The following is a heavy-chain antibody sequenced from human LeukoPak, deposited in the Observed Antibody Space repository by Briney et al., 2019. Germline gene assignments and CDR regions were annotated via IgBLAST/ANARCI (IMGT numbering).Heavy chain of an antibody. CDR3: ARGHYDFWSGYPYYYGMDV. D-gene: IGHD3-3*01. CDR1: GGSISSGGYY. J-gene: IGHJ6*02. CDR2: IYHSGST. Sequence: SETLSLTCTVSGGSISSGGYYWSWIRQHPGKGLEWIGYIYHSGSTYYNPSLKSRVTISVDTSKNQFSLKLSSVTAADTAVYYCARGHYDFWSGYPYYYGMDVWGQGTTVTVSS. V-gene: IGHV4-31*03.